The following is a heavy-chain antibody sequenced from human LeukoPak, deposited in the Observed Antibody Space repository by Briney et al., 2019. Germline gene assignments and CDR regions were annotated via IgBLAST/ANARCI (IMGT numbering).Heavy chain of an antibody. D-gene: IGHD3-10*01. J-gene: IGHJ6*03. CDR1: GFSFSSTS. CDR3: VREGSGSTHYMDV. CDR2: ISSTGNIK. V-gene: IGHV3-30*09. Sequence: GGSLRLSCAASGFSFSSTSMHWVRQAPGKGLEWVAVISSTGNIKNFADSVKGRFAISRDNAKNSLFLQMDSLRVDDTAVYYCVREGSGSTHYMDVWGKGTTVTVSS.